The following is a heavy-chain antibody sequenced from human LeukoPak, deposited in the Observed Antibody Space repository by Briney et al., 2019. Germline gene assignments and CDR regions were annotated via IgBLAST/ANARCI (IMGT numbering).Heavy chain of an antibody. J-gene: IGHJ5*02. V-gene: IGHV3-23*01. CDR1: GFTFSSYA. CDR3: AKYRMFYGSGNWFDP. Sequence: GGSLRLSCAASGFTFSSYAMSWVRQAPGKGLEWVSAISGSGGSTYYADSVKGRFTISRDNSKNTLYLQMNSLRAEDAAVYYCAKYRMFYGSGNWFDPWGQGTLVTVSS. D-gene: IGHD3-10*01. CDR2: ISGSGGST.